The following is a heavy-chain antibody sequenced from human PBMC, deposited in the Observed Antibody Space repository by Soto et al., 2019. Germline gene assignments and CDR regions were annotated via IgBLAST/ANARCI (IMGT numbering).Heavy chain of an antibody. D-gene: IGHD1-26*01. Sequence: QEQLVESGGDVVQPGRSLTLSCAASGFTFSANAMHWVRQAPGKGLEWVAVIAYDGTIKIYRDSVKGRFTISRDDSKSTLYLQMNSLRPEDTAVYYCARDKIKGAPDYLDSWSQGTLVTVSS. J-gene: IGHJ4*02. CDR1: GFTFSANA. V-gene: IGHV3-30-3*01. CDR2: IAYDGTIK. CDR3: ARDKIKGAPDYLDS.